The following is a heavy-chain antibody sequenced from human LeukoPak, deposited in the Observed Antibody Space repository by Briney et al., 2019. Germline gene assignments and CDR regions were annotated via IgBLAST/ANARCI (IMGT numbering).Heavy chain of an antibody. CDR1: GFSFSSYA. D-gene: IGHD2-15*01. Sequence: PGGSLRLSCAASGFSFSSYAMTWVRQAPGKGLEWVSAISGSGGSTYYADSVKGRFTISRDNSKNTLYLQMNSLRAEDTAVYYCAKDRLGGYYFDYWGQGTLVTVSS. J-gene: IGHJ4*02. CDR2: ISGSGGST. V-gene: IGHV3-23*01. CDR3: AKDRLGGYYFDY.